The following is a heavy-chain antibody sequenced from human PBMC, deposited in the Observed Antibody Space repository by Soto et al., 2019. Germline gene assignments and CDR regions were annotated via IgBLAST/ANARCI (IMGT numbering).Heavy chain of an antibody. CDR2: IYYSGST. CDR3: ARLWSGYRGYNWFDP. D-gene: IGHD3-3*01. J-gene: IGHJ5*02. V-gene: IGHV4-59*08. Sequence: QVQLQESGPGLVKPSETLSLTCTVSGGSISSYYWSWIRQPPGKGLEWLGYIYYSGSTNYNPSLKSRVTISVDTSKNQYSLKLSSVTAADTAVYYCARLWSGYRGYNWFDPWGQGTLVTVSS. CDR1: GGSISSYY.